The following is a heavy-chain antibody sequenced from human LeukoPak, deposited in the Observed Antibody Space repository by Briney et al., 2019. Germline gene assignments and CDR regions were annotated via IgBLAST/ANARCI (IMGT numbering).Heavy chain of an antibody. CDR3: ARTITMVRGAPLVFDY. Sequence: SETLSLTCSVSGGSISSSSYYWGWIRQPPGKGLEWIGSIYYGGSTYYDPSLKSRVTVSVDTSKNQFSLELSSVTAVDTAVYYCARTITMVRGAPLVFDYWGQGTLVTVSS. J-gene: IGHJ4*02. V-gene: IGHV4-39*01. CDR2: IYYGGST. CDR1: GGSISSSSYY. D-gene: IGHD3-10*01.